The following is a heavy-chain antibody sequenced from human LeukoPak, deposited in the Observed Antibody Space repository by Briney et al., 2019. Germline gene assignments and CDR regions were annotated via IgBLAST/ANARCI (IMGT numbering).Heavy chain of an antibody. CDR3: ARSGTYQHSSSYDY. CDR1: GGSISSSSYY. V-gene: IGHV4-39*01. J-gene: IGHJ4*02. D-gene: IGHD6-13*01. Sequence: PSEPLSLTCTVSGGSISSSSYYWGWIRQSPGKGLEWIGSMYYSGNTYYNPSLKSRVTISVDTSKNQFSLKLSSVTAADTAVYYCARSGTYQHSSSYDYWGQGTLVTVSS. CDR2: MYYSGNT.